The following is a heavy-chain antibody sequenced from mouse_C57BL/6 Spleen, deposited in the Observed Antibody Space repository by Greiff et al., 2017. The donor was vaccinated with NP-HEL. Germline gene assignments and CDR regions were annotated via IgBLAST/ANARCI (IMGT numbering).Heavy chain of an antibody. CDR2: INPSSGYT. CDR1: GYTFTSYW. D-gene: IGHD3-2*02. CDR3: ARRDSSGGAAMDY. V-gene: IGHV1-7*01. J-gene: IGHJ4*01. Sequence: VQLQESGAERAKPGASVKLSCKASGYTFTSYWMHWVKQRPGQGLEWIGYINPSSGYTKYNQKFKDKATLAADKSSSTAYMQLSSLTYEDSAVYYCARRDSSGGAAMDYWGQGTSVTVSS.